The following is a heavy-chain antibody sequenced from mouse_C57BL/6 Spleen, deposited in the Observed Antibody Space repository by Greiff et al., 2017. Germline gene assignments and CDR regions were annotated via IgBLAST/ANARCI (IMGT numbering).Heavy chain of an antibody. D-gene: IGHD1-1*01. CDR2: IWGVGST. Sequence: VQLQESGPGLVAPSQSLSITCTVSGFSLTSYGVDWVRQSPGKGLVWQGVIWGVGSTNYNSALNSRLSLSTDNTESKVFLKMNSLQTNDTAMYYCASGGSSYDRCAYGGQGTLVTVSA. J-gene: IGHJ3*01. V-gene: IGHV2-6*01. CDR1: GFSLTSYG. CDR3: ASGGSSYDRCAY.